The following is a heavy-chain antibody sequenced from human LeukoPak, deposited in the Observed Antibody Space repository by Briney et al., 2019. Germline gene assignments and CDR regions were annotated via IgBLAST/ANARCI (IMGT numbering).Heavy chain of an antibody. Sequence: GGSLRLSCAASGFTFSSYGMHWVRQAPGKGLEWVAVISYDGSNKYYADSVKGRFTIPRDNSKNTLYLQMNSLRAEDTAVYYCAKDHPSRWQWLVLSYYYGMDVWGQGTTVTVSS. V-gene: IGHV3-30*18. CDR2: ISYDGSNK. D-gene: IGHD6-19*01. J-gene: IGHJ6*02. CDR1: GFTFSSYG. CDR3: AKDHPSRWQWLVLSYYYGMDV.